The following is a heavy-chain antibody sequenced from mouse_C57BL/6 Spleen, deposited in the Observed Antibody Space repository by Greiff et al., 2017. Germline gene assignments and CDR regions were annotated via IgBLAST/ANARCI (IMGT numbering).Heavy chain of an antibody. D-gene: IGHD2-4*01. CDR1: GYTFTSYW. Sequence: VKLQESGAELVKPGASVKMSCKASGYTFTSYWITWVKQRPGQGLEWIGDIYPGSGSTNYNEKFKSKATLTVDTSSSTAYMQLSSLTSEDSAVYYCARGGLRRGGAWFAYWGQGTLVTVSA. J-gene: IGHJ3*01. V-gene: IGHV1-55*01. CDR2: IYPGSGST. CDR3: ARGGLRRGGAWFAY.